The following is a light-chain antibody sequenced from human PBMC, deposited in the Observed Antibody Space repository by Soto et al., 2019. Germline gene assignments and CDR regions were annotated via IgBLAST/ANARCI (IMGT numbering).Light chain of an antibody. CDR1: SSDVGGYNY. Sequence: QSALTQPASVSGSPGQSITISCTGTSSDVGGYNYVSWYQHHPGKAPKLMIYDVSNRPSGVSNRFSGYKSDNTASLTISGLQAEDEADYYCSSYTSPSTVVFGGGTKLTVL. V-gene: IGLV2-14*03. J-gene: IGLJ2*01. CDR3: SSYTSPSTVV. CDR2: DVS.